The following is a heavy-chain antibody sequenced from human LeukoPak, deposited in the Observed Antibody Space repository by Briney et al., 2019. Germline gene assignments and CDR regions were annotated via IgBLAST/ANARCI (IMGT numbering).Heavy chain of an antibody. J-gene: IGHJ4*02. CDR2: ISSSGSTI. V-gene: IGHV3-11*04. CDR1: GFTFSDYN. CDR3: ARVFQVPGGDFWSGYYNDY. D-gene: IGHD3-3*01. Sequence: NAGGSLRLSCAASGFTFSDYNMSWIRQAPGKGLEWVSYISSSGSTIYYADSVKGRFTISRDNAKNSLYLQMNSLRAEDTAVYYCARVFQVPGGDFWSGYYNDYWGQGTLVTVSS.